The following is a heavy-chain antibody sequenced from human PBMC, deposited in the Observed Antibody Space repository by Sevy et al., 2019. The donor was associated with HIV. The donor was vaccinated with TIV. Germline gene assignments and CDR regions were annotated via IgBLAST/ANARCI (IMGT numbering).Heavy chain of an antibody. V-gene: IGHV3-11*01. CDR2: ISSSGSTI. D-gene: IGHD3-3*01. J-gene: IGHJ6*02. CDR3: ARYYDFWSGYPGMDV. Sequence: RGCLRLSCAASGFTFSDYYMSWIRQAPGKGLEWVSYISSSGSTIYYADSVKGRFTLSRDNAKNSLYLQMNSLRAEDAAVYYCARYYDFWSGYPGMDVWGQGTTVHVSS. CDR1: GFTFSDYY.